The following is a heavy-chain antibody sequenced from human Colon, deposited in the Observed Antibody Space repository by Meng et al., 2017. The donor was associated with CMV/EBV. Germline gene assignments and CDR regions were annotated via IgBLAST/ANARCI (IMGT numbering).Heavy chain of an antibody. CDR3: ARSEFWNSFYKHIDFDS. J-gene: IGHJ4*02. CDR2: INPKSGGT. D-gene: IGHD3/OR15-3a*01. Sequence: ASVKVSCKASGYTFTGYYLHWVRQAPGQGLEWMGWINPKSGGTKYPQAFQGRVTMSSDTSMTTAYLDISGLRSDDTAIYYCARSEFWNSFYKHIDFDSWGQGTLVTVSS. V-gene: IGHV1-2*02. CDR1: GYTFTGYY.